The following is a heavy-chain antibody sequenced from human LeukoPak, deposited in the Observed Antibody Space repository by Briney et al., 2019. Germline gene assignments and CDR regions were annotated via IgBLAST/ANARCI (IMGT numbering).Heavy chain of an antibody. CDR3: TRDRSRAEDD. Sequence: GRSLRLSCAASGFTFSGHWMSWVRQASGKGLEWVANINQEWCDKYYVDSVKGRLTISRYNANNLLYLQMNSLRGEDTAVYYCTRDRSRAEDDWGQGTLVTVSS. D-gene: IGHD1-14*01. CDR2: INQEWCDK. CDR1: GFTFSGHW. V-gene: IGHV3-7*01. J-gene: IGHJ4*02.